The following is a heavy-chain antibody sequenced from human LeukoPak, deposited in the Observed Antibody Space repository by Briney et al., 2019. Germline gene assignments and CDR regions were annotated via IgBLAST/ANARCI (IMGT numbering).Heavy chain of an antibody. J-gene: IGHJ6*02. CDR2: ISYDGSNK. Sequence: GGSLRLSCVASGFTFSSYAMHWVRQAPGKGLEWVAVISYDGSNKYYADSVKGRFTISRGNSKNTLYLQMNSLRAEDTAVYYCARDYYYYGMDVWGQGTTVTVSS. CDR1: GFTFSSYA. CDR3: ARDYYYYGMDV. V-gene: IGHV3-30-3*01.